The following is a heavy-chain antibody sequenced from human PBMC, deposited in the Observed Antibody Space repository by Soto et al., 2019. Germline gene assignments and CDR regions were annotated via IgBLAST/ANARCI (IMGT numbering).Heavy chain of an antibody. Sequence: EVQLVESGGGLIQPGGSLRLSCAAAGFTVSSNYMSWVPQAPGKGLEWVSVIDSGGSTSDADSVKGRFTIPRDNSKNTLYRQMNSLRAEDTAVDYCARGRYSYGHSYYWGQGTLVTVSS. D-gene: IGHD5-18*01. CDR3: ARGRYSYGHSYY. CDR2: IDSGGST. J-gene: IGHJ4*02. CDR1: GFTVSSNY. V-gene: IGHV3-53*01.